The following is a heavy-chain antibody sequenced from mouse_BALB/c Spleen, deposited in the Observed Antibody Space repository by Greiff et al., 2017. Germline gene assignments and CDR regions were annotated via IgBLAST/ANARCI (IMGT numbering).Heavy chain of an antibody. J-gene: IGHJ4*01. CDR2: ISDGGSYT. D-gene: IGHD1-1*01. CDR1: GFTFSDYY. V-gene: IGHV5-4*02. CDR3: ARASYYYGSSYGAMDY. Sequence: EVMLVESGGGLVKPGGSLKLSCAASGFTFSDYYMYWVRQTPEKRLEWVATISDGGSYTYYPDSVKGRFTISRDNAKNNLYLQMSSLKSEDTAMYYCARASYYYGSSYGAMDYWGQGTSVTVSS.